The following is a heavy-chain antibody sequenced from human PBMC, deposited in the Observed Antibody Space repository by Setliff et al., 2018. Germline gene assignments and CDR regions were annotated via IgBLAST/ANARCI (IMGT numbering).Heavy chain of an antibody. CDR2: IYSSGTT. Sequence: SETLSLTCSVFGDSLTRSSSWWGWIRQPAGKGLEWIGNIYSSGTTKYNPSLKSRVTISVDTSKRQFSLNPLSVTAADTAVYYCARMSRYSEFWSGYAEDYYSSYIDVWGTGATVTV. J-gene: IGHJ6*03. D-gene: IGHD3-3*01. CDR3: ARMSRYSEFWSGYAEDYYSSYIDV. V-gene: IGHV4-61*05. CDR1: GDSLTRSSSW.